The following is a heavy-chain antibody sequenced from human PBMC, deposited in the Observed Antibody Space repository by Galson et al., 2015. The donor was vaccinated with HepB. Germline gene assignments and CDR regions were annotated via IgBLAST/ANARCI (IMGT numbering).Heavy chain of an antibody. J-gene: IGHJ6*03. CDR3: ARGKQWGYYYYYYMDV. V-gene: IGHV4-34*01. CDR1: GGSFSGYY. CDR2: INHSGST. D-gene: IGHD6-19*01. Sequence: ETLSLTCAVYGGSFSGYYWSWIRQPPGKGLEWIGEINHSGSTNYNPSLKSRVTISVDTSKNQFSLKLSSVTAADTAVYYCARGKQWGYYYYYYMDVWGKGTTVTVSS.